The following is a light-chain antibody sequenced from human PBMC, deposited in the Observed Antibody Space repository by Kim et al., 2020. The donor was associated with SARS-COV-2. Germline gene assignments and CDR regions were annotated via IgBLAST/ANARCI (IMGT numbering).Light chain of an antibody. CDR1: SSDVWL. Sequence: QSVLTQPASVSGSPGQSITISCTGTSSDVWLVSWYQHHPGKAPKLLIYEVTKRPSGLSNRFSGSKSGNTASLTISGLQAEDEGDYYCCSYAGSSPLVFGGGTQLTVL. CDR2: EVT. CDR3: CSYAGSSPLV. V-gene: IGLV2-23*02. J-gene: IGLJ2*01.